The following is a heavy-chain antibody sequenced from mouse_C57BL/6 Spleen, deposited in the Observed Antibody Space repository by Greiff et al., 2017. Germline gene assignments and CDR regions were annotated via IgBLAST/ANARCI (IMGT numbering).Heavy chain of an antibody. J-gene: IGHJ2*01. Sequence: QVQLQQPGAELVKPGASVKLSCKASGYTFTSYWMHWVKQRPGQGLEWIGMIHPNSGSTNYNEKFKSKATLTVDKSSSTAYMQLSSLTSEDSAVYYCARKVDDYGFDYWGQGTTLTFSS. V-gene: IGHV1-64*01. CDR3: ARKVDDYGFDY. CDR1: GYTFTSYW. CDR2: IHPNSGST. D-gene: IGHD2-4*01.